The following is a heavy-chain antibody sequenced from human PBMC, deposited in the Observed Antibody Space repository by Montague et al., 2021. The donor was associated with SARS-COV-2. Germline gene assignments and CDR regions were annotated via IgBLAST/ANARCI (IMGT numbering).Heavy chain of an antibody. J-gene: IGHJ6*02. CDR2: VYWDDDK. Sequence: PALVKPTQTLTLTCTFSGVSLTSNNVGVGWIRRPPGKALECLAFVYWDDDKRYSPSLQSRLTITKDTSKNQMVLTMTNMDPVDTGTYYCAHRRRNYGMDVWGQGTTVTVSS. CDR1: GVSLTSNNVG. V-gene: IGHV2-5*02. CDR3: AHRRRNYGMDV.